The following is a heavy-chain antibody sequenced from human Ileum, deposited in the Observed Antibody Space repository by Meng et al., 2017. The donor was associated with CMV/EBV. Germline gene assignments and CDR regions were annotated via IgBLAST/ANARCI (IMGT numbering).Heavy chain of an antibody. J-gene: IGHJ4*02. CDR3: ARDGVVCSSTRCRALGH. CDR2: YSTDNGNT. V-gene: IGHV1-18*01. CDR1: GYTFTSYG. D-gene: IGHD2-2*01. Sequence: ASVKVSCKASGYTFTSYGISWVRQAPRQGFEWMGWYSTDNGNTNYAQKFQGRVTMTADTSTSTAYMELRSLRSDDTAVYYCARDGVVCSSTRCRALGHWGQGTLVTVSS.